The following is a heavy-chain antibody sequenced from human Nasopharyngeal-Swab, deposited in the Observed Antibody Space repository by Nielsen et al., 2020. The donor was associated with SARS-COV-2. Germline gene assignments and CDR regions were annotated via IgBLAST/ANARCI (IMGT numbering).Heavy chain of an antibody. Sequence: GESLKISCAASGFTFSKFYMSWVRQAAGKGLEWVANIKQDGSGSYYVDSVKGRFTISRDDANNSLYLQMNSLRAEDTAVYYCARAPKRGSSGYQVVYWGQGTLVTVSS. CDR3: ARAPKRGSSGYQVVY. D-gene: IGHD3-22*01. J-gene: IGHJ4*02. CDR2: IKQDGSGS. V-gene: IGHV3-7*03. CDR1: GFTFSKFY.